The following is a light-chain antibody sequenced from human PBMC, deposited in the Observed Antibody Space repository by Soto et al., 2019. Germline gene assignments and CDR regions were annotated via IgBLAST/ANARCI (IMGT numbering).Light chain of an antibody. CDR2: DDD. V-gene: IGLV3-21*02. CDR1: NIGTKS. J-gene: IGLJ2*01. CDR3: QVWDSRSGHFVI. Sequence: SYELTQPPSVSVAPGQTARITCGGNNIGTKSVHWYQQKPGQAPVVVVYDDDDRPTGIPERFSGSNSGNTATLTISRVEAGDEXDYYCQVWDSRSGHFVIFGGGTKLTVL.